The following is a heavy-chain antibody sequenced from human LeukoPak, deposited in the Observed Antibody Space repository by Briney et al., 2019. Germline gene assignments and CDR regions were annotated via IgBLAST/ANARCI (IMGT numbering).Heavy chain of an antibody. CDR1: GSIFTSYW. V-gene: IGHV5-51*01. Sequence: GAPPQICCEGSGSIFTSYWIAFGRPLPGKGLEWRGIIYTGDSVTRHSPSCQGQVTISVDKSVSAACLQWSSLKASDTAMYYCASPPTRECSSISCPLSYWGQGTLVTVSS. D-gene: IGHD2-2*01. CDR3: ASPPTRECSSISCPLSY. CDR2: IYTGDSVT. J-gene: IGHJ4*02.